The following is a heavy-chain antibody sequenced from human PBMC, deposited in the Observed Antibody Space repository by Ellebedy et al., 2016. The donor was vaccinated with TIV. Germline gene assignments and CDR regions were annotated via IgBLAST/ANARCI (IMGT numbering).Heavy chain of an antibody. CDR2: IYSGGNT. V-gene: IGHV3-53*01. J-gene: IGHJ4*02. D-gene: IGHD3-10*01. CDR1: GFTVSSNY. CDR3: ASTGREQVDY. Sequence: GESLKISCAASGFTVSSNYMSWVRQAPGKGLEWVSVIYSGGNTYYADSVKGRFTISRDNSKNTLYLQMNSLRAEDTAVYYCASTGREQVDYWGQGTLVTVSS.